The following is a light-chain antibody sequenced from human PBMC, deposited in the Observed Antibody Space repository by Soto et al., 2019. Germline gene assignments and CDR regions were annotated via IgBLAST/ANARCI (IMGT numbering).Light chain of an antibody. CDR2: DAS. CDR1: RSISAW. J-gene: IGKJ4*01. Sequence: DIQMTQSPSTLSASVGDRVTITCRASRSISAWLAWYQQKPGKAPKLLIYDASSLQSGVPSRFSGSGSGTEFTLTIISLQPDDFATYYCLQYNSYSPRTFGGGTKVEIK. V-gene: IGKV1-5*01. CDR3: LQYNSYSPRT.